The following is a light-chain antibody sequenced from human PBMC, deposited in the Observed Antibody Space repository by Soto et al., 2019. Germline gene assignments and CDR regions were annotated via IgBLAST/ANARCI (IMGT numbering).Light chain of an antibody. V-gene: IGKV1-27*01. CDR2: AAS. CDR1: QDIRTF. CDR3: QKYSIVLV. J-gene: IGKJ3*01. Sequence: DIQMTQSPTSLSASVGDRVTITCRASQDIRTFVAGYQQKPGKAPKLLIYAASTLQSGVPARFSGSGSWTDFTLTINSLQPEDVATYSCQKYSIVLVFGPGTKVEIK.